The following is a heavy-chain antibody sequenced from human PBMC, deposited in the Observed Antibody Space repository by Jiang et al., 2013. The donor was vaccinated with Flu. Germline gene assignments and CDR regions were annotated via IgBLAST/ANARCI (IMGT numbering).Heavy chain of an antibody. CDR2: ISYTGNT. CDR3: ARGESSGSYYRVHFNY. D-gene: IGHD1-26*01. Sequence: PGLVKPSETLSLTCTVSGGSISTYYWSWIRQPPGKGLQWIAYISYTGNTNFNPSLKSRITMALDASKNQLSLKLRSVTAADTAVYYCARGESSGSYYRVHFNYWGQGALATVSS. J-gene: IGHJ4*02. CDR1: GGSISTYY. V-gene: IGHV4-59*01.